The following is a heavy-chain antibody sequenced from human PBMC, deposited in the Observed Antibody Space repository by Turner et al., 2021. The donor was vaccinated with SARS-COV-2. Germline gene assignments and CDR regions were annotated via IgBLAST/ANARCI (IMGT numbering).Heavy chain of an antibody. D-gene: IGHD3-22*01. CDR3: ARDRAFGDSSGSDY. J-gene: IGHJ4*02. CDR2: IWFDGSNK. V-gene: IGHV3-33*01. CDR1: GFTFSRYG. Sequence: VQLVESGGGVVQPWTSLSLPLSGSGFTFSRYGMHWVRQAPGKGLEWVAVIWFDGSNKYYADSVKGRFTISRDNSKNTQYLQMNSLRAEDTAVDYGARDRAFGDSSGSDYWGQGTLVTVSS.